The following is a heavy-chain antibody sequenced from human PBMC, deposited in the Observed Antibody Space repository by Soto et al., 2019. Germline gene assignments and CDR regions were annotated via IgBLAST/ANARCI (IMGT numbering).Heavy chain of an antibody. CDR3: TTALGYSSGWYYYYYGMDV. J-gene: IGHJ6*02. D-gene: IGHD6-19*01. Sequence: GGSLRLSCAASGFTFSNAWMNWVRQAPGKGLEWVGRIKSKTDGGTTDYAAPVKGRFTISRDDSKNTLYLQMNSLKTEDTAVYYCTTALGYSSGWYYYYYGMDVWGQGTTVTV. CDR2: IKSKTDGGTT. V-gene: IGHV3-15*07. CDR1: GFTFSNAW.